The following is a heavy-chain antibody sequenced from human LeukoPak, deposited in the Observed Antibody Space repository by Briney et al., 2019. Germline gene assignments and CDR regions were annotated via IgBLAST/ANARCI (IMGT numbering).Heavy chain of an antibody. CDR2: IYHSGST. CDR3: ARLYSGYDHQYYFDH. J-gene: IGHJ4*02. V-gene: IGHV4-38-2*02. D-gene: IGHD5-12*01. CDR1: GYSISSGYY. Sequence: SETLSLTCIVSGYSISSGYYWGWIRQPPGKGLEWIGSIYHSGSTYYNPSLKSRVTISVDTSKNQFSLKLSSVTAADTAVYYCARLYSGYDHQYYFDHWGQGTLVTVSS.